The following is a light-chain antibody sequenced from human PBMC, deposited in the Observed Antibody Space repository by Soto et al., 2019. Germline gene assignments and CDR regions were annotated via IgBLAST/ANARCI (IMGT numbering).Light chain of an antibody. CDR2: GAS. Sequence: EIVLTQSPGTLSLSPGERATLSCRASQSVSSSFLAWYQQKTGQGPRLLIHGASFRATGIPDRFSGGGSGTDFTLTISRLEPEDFAVYYCQQYGSSPGTFGQGTKVEIK. J-gene: IGKJ1*01. V-gene: IGKV3-20*01. CDR3: QQYGSSPGT. CDR1: QSVSSSF.